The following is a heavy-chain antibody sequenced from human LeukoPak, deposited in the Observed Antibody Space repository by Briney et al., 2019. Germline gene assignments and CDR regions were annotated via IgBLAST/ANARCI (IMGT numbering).Heavy chain of an antibody. CDR1: GYTFTCYY. CDR2: INPSGGST. Sequence: ASVKVSCKASGYTFTCYYMHWVRQAPGQGLEWMGIINPSGGSTSYAQKFQGRVTMTRDTSTSTVYMELSSLRSEDTAVYYCARDLSIGTSAVAFDIWGQGTMVTVSS. CDR3: ARDLSIGTSAVAFDI. J-gene: IGHJ3*02. V-gene: IGHV1-46*01. D-gene: IGHD1-1*01.